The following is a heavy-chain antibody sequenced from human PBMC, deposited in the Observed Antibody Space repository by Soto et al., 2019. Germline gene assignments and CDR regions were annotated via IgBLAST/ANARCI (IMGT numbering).Heavy chain of an antibody. V-gene: IGHV3-23*01. CDR3: ATEMGATQGPFDN. J-gene: IGHJ4*02. Sequence: GGSLRLSCVVSVFPFVANAMSWVRQAPGKGLEWVSGLSNTGRGTSYADSVKGRFNISRDNSENTVYLQMNSLRVEDTAVYYCATEMGATQGPFDNWGQGTLVTVSS. D-gene: IGHD1-26*01. CDR1: VFPFVANA. CDR2: LSNTGRGT.